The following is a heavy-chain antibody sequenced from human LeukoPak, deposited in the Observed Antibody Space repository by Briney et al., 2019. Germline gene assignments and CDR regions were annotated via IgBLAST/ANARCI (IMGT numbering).Heavy chain of an antibody. CDR2: IYPGDSDT. J-gene: IGHJ4*02. Sequence: GESLNISCKGSGYSFTSYWIGWVRQMPGKGLEWMGIIYPGDSDTRYSPSFQGQVTISADKSISTAYLQWSSLKASDTAMYYCARLLHDSSGYSGYFDYWGQGTLVTVSS. CDR1: GYSFTSYW. V-gene: IGHV5-51*01. D-gene: IGHD3-22*01. CDR3: ARLLHDSSGYSGYFDY.